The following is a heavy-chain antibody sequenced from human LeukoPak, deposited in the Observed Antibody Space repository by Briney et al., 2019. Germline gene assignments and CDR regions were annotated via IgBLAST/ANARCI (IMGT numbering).Heavy chain of an antibody. CDR3: AREGPGYGSGTMWFDP. J-gene: IGHJ5*02. D-gene: IGHD3-10*01. CDR1: GGSISSYY. V-gene: IGHV4-4*07. Sequence: SETLSLTCTVSGGSISSYYWSWIRQPAGKGLEWIGRIYTSGSTNYNPSLKSRVTMSVDTSKNQFSLKLSSVTAADTAVYYCAREGPGYGSGTMWFDPWGQGTLVTVSS. CDR2: IYTSGST.